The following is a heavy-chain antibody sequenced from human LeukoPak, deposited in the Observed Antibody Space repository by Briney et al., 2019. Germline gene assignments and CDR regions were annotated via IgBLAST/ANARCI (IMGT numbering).Heavy chain of an antibody. V-gene: IGHV4-39*07. D-gene: IGHD3-10*01. CDR1: GGSISSSSYY. CDR3: ARDRLGWFGERIIDY. CDR2: IYYTGST. Sequence: SETPSLTCTVSGGSISSSSYYWGWIRQPPGKGLEWIGCIYYTGSTYYNPSLKSRVTISVDTSKNQFSLKLGSVTAADTAVYYCARDRLGWFGERIIDYWGQGTLVTVSS. J-gene: IGHJ4*02.